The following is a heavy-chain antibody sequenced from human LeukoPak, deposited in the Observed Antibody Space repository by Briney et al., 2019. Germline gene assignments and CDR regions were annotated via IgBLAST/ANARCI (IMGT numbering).Heavy chain of an antibody. CDR2: ISPSGTA. D-gene: IGHD3-10*01. CDR3: AKSRSAMVRGVIEY. Sequence: GGSLRLSCAASGFTFSNYAMSWVRQAPGKGLEWVSVISPSGTAYNADPEKGRFTISRDNSKDTVYLQMDSLRAEDTATYYCAKSRSAMVRGVIEYWGQGTLVTVSS. V-gene: IGHV3-23*01. J-gene: IGHJ4*02. CDR1: GFTFSNYA.